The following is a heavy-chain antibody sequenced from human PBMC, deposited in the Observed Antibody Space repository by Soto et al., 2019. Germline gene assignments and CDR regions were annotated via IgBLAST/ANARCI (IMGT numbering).Heavy chain of an antibody. CDR3: AKEFRATGVYDFDC. Sequence: ESGGGVVQPGRSLRLSCAASGFSFSKYGMHWVRQAPGKGREWVAEMSDDGSKNYYGDSVKGPCTISRDNSKNTLYLLVDSLRPEDKAMSYCAKEFRATGVYDFDCWGQGTLVTVSS. J-gene: IGHJ4*02. D-gene: IGHD6-13*01. V-gene: IGHV3-30*18. CDR1: GFSFSKYG. CDR2: MSDDGSKN.